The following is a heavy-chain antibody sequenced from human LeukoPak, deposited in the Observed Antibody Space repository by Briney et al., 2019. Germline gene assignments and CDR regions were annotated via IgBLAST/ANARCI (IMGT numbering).Heavy chain of an antibody. V-gene: IGHV3-11*01. CDR2: IGTRSNPI. D-gene: IGHD1-26*01. CDR1: GFIFSDFY. J-gene: IGHJ4*02. Sequence: PGGSLRLSCAASGFIFSDFYMSWIRQAPGMGLEWISYIGTRSNPIYYADSVKGRFTISRDDAKNSLYLQMNSLRDEDTAVYFWAREARGSGRDFDYWGQGILVTVSS. CDR3: AREARGSGRDFDY.